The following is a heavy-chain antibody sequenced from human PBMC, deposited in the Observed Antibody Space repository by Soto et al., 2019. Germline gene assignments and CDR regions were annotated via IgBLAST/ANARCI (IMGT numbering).Heavy chain of an antibody. D-gene: IGHD3-10*01. CDR3: ARHRVRGDGSGNYAAFIDF. J-gene: IGHJ4*02. CDR1: GRPFNANY. V-gene: IGHV4-34*01. CDR2: INYAGST. Sequence: SETLSLTCEVSGRPFNANYWAWIRQPPGKGLEWVGEINYAGSTNYNPSLNGRVTISLDTSKNQFSLKLTSVTDADTALYYCARHRVRGDGSGNYAAFIDFWGQGTLVTVSS.